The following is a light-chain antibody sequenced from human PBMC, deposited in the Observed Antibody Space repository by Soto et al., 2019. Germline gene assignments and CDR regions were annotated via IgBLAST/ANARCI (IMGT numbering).Light chain of an antibody. J-gene: IGLJ1*01. CDR1: TSNIGHNY. CDR2: RSD. CDR3: ASWDDSLSGFV. Sequence: QSVLTQPPSASGTPGQRVTISCSGTTSNIGHNYVCWYQQLPGSTPKLLILRSDQRPSGVPDRFSGSTSGTSASLTIGGLRSEDEADYYCASWDDSLSGFVFGTGTKLTVL. V-gene: IGLV1-47*01.